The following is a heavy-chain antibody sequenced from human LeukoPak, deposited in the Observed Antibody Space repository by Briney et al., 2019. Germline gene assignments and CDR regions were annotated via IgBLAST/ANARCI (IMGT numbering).Heavy chain of an antibody. J-gene: IGHJ5*02. CDR3: ARHPKEAGSFDP. Sequence: PSETLSLTCTISGGSMNTDTYCWDWIRQPPGRGLEWIGNVYEDGSTYYNPSLKSRVTMSVDTSRTQFSLRLTSVTAADTAVYYCARHPKEAGSFDPWGQGTLVTVSS. CDR2: VYEDGST. V-gene: IGHV4-39*01. CDR1: GGSMNTDTYC.